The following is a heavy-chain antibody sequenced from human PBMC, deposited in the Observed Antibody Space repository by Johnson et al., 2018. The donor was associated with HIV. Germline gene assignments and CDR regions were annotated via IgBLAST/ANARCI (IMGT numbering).Heavy chain of an antibody. CDR3: ARLPVLVVVAGRPHGFDI. D-gene: IGHD2-15*01. J-gene: IGHJ3*02. CDR1: GFTVSSNY. CDR2: IYNGGST. Sequence: VQLVESGGGLIQPGGSLRLSCAASGFTVSSNYMNWVRQAPGKGLEWVSVIYNGGSTYYADSVKGRFTISRDNSKNTLYLQMNSLRAEDTAVYYCARLPVLVVVAGRPHGFDIWGQGTMVTVSS. V-gene: IGHV3-53*01.